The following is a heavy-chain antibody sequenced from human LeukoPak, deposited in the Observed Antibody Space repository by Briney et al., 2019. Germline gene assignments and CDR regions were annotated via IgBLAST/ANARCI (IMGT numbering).Heavy chain of an antibody. V-gene: IGHV3-21*01. CDR1: GFIFNKYT. CDR2: ISPSGSYI. CDR3: ARLAIWNLGAGGFDY. J-gene: IGHJ4*01. Sequence: GGSLRLSCAASGFIFNKYTRNWVRQAPGKGLEWVSSISPSGSYIYYADSVKGRFTISRDNAKNSLYLQMNSLRAEDTAVFYCARLAIWNLGAGGFDYWGQGTLVTVSS. D-gene: IGHD1-1*01.